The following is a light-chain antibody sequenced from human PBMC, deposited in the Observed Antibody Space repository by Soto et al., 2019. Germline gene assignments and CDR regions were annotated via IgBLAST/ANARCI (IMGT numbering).Light chain of an antibody. J-gene: IGLJ2*01. CDR3: QSYDSSLSGNVV. V-gene: IGLV1-40*01. CDR2: GNS. CDR1: SSNIGAGYD. Sequence: QAVVTQPPSVSGAPGQRVTISCTESSSNIGAGYDVHWYQQLPGTAPKLLIYGNSNRPSGVPDRFSGSKSGTSASLAITGLQAADEDDYYCQSYDSSLSGNVVFGGGTKLTVL.